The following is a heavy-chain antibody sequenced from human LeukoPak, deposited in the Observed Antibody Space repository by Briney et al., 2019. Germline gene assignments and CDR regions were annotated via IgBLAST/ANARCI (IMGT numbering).Heavy chain of an antibody. V-gene: IGHV3-23*01. Sequence: QPGGSLRLSCAASGFTFSSYAMSWVRQAPGKGLEWVSAISGSGGSTYYADSVKGRFTISRDNSKNTLYLQMNSLRAEDTAVYYCAKSPTYYYDSSGYSRSHWFDPWGQGTLVTVSS. J-gene: IGHJ5*02. D-gene: IGHD3-22*01. CDR3: AKSPTYYYDSSGYSRSHWFDP. CDR2: ISGSGGST. CDR1: GFTFSSYA.